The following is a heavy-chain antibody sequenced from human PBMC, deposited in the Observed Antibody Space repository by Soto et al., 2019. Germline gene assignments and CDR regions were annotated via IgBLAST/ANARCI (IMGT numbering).Heavy chain of an antibody. CDR3: AKDFRGMDV. J-gene: IGHJ6*02. CDR2: ISGSGGST. Sequence: GGSLRLSCAASGFTFSSYAMRWVRQAPGKGLEWVSAISGSGGSTYYADSVKGRFTISRDNSKNPLYLQMNSLRAEDTAVYDCAKDFRGMDVWGQGTTVTVSS. CDR1: GFTFSSYA. V-gene: IGHV3-23*01.